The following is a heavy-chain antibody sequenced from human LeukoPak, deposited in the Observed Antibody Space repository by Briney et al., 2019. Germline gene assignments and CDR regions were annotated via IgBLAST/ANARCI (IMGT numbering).Heavy chain of an antibody. CDR1: GGSFSGYY. D-gene: IGHD3-22*01. CDR2: IYYSGST. Sequence: SETLSLTCAVYGGSFSGYYWSWIRQPPGKGLEWIGYIYYSGSTNYNPSLKSRVTISVDTSKNQFSLKLSSVTAADTAVYYCARGDDSSGYSSDYWGQGTLVTVSS. J-gene: IGHJ4*02. CDR3: ARGDDSSGYSSDY. V-gene: IGHV4-59*01.